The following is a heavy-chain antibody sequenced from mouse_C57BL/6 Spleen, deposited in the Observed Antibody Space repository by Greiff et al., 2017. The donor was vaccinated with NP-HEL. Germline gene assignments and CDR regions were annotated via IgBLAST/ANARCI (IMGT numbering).Heavy chain of an antibody. J-gene: IGHJ2*01. CDR1: GYTFTSYW. CDR3: ARDGDSYYFDY. V-gene: IGHV1-61*01. CDR2: IYPSDSAT. D-gene: IGHD2-13*01. Sequence: QVQLQQPGAELVRPGSSVKLSCKASGYTFTSYWMDWVKQRPGQGLEWIGNIYPSDSATHYNQKFKDKATLTVDKSSSTAYMQLSSLTSEDSAVYYCARDGDSYYFDYWGQGTTLTVSA.